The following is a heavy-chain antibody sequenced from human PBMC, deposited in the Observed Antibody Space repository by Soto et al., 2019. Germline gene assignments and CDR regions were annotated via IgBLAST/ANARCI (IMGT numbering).Heavy chain of an antibody. CDR3: ARDPGVAYYFDY. D-gene: IGHD3-3*01. V-gene: IGHV3-33*01. CDR2: IWYDGSNK. CDR1: GFTFSSYG. Sequence: PGGSLRLSCAASGFTFSSYGMHWVRQAPGKGLEWVAVIWYDGSNKYYADSVKGRFAISRDNSKNTLYLQMNSLRAEDTAVYYCARDPGVAYYFDYWGQGTLVTVSS. J-gene: IGHJ4*02.